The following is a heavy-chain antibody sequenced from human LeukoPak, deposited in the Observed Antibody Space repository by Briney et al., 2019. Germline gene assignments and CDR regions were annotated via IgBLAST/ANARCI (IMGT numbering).Heavy chain of an antibody. Sequence: ASVTVSCKASGYTFTSYDINWVRQATGQGLEWMGWTNPNSGNTGYAQKFQGRVTMTRNTSISTAYMELSSLRSEDTAVYYCARVLRYCSGGSCLSVDYFDYWGQGTLVTVSS. D-gene: IGHD2-15*01. CDR1: GYTFTSYD. V-gene: IGHV1-8*01. CDR3: ARVLRYCSGGSCLSVDYFDY. J-gene: IGHJ4*02. CDR2: TNPNSGNT.